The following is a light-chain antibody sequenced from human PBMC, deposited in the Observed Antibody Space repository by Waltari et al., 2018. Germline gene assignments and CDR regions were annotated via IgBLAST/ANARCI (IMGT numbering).Light chain of an antibody. CDR1: SPNIGSNT. V-gene: IGLV1-44*01. Sequence: QSVLTQPPSASGTPGQRVTISCSGSSPNIGSNTVNWYQQLPGTAPKLLIYSKNQRPSGVPDRFSGSKSGTSASLAISGLQSEDEADYYCAAWDDSLNGRVVFGGGTKLTVL. CDR3: AAWDDSLNGRVV. J-gene: IGLJ2*01. CDR2: SKN.